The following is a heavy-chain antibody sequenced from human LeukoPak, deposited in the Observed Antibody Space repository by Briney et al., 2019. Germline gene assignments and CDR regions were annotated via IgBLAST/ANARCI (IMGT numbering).Heavy chain of an antibody. V-gene: IGHV3-33*08. J-gene: IGHJ3*02. CDR3: ARDLEDSSPFGAFDM. Sequence: GGSLRLSCAASGFTFSSYAMSWVRQVPGKGLEWVAAIWFDGIRKYYADSVKGRLTISRDNSKNTLYLQMNSLRAEDTAVYYCARDLEDSSPFGAFDMWGQGTMVTVSS. CDR1: GFTFSSYA. CDR2: IWFDGIRK. D-gene: IGHD3-22*01.